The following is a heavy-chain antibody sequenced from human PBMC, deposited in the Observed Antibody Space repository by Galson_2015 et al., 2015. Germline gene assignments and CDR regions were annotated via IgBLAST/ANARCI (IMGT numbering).Heavy chain of an antibody. CDR1: GFTFSSYG. J-gene: IGHJ4*02. V-gene: IGHV3-30*18. Sequence: SLRLSCAASGFTFSSYGMHWVRQAPGKGLEWVAVISYDGSNKYYADSVKGRFTISRDNSKNTLYLQMNSLRAEDTAVYYCAKDSHVWGSYTDYWGQGTLVTVSS. D-gene: IGHD3-16*01. CDR2: ISYDGSNK. CDR3: AKDSHVWGSYTDY.